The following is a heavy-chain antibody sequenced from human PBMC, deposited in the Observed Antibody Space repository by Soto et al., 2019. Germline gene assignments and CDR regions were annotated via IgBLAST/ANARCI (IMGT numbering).Heavy chain of an antibody. CDR3: ASNSATHDY. CDR2: ISAGGSDT. CDR1: GFSFSTFG. V-gene: IGHV3-23*01. Sequence: LRLSCAASGFSFSTFGMSWVRQAPGKGLEWLSGISAGGSDTYYADSVKGRFTISRDNSKNTLYLQMSSLRGDDTAVYYCASNSATHDYWGQGTLVTVSS. J-gene: IGHJ4*02.